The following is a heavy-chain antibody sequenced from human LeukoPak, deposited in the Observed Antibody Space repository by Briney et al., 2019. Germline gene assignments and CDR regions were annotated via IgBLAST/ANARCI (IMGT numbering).Heavy chain of an antibody. J-gene: IGHJ4*02. V-gene: IGHV3-7*01. CDR2: IKQDGSEK. Sequence: GGSLRLSCAASGFTFSSYWMSWVRQAPGKGLEWVANIKQDGSEKYYVDSVKGRFTVSRDNAKNSLYLQMNSLRAEDTAVYYCARDLLAYCGGDCSLDYWGQGTLVTVSS. CDR1: GFTFSSYW. D-gene: IGHD2-21*02. CDR3: ARDLLAYCGGDCSLDY.